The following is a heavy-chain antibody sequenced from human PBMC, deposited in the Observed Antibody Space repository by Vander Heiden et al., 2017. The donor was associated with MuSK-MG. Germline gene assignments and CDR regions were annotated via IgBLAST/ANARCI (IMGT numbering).Heavy chain of an antibody. CDR2: ISWNSGSI. CDR1: GFTFDDYA. CDR3: AKDMRPDWSRDAFDI. D-gene: IGHD3-9*01. V-gene: IGHV3-9*01. Sequence: EVQLMESGGGLVQPGRSLRLSCAASGFTFDDYAMHWVRQAPGKGLEWVSGISWNSGSIGYADSVKGRFTISRDNAKNSLYLQMNSLRAEDTALYYCAKDMRPDWSRDAFDIWGQGTMVTVSS. J-gene: IGHJ3*02.